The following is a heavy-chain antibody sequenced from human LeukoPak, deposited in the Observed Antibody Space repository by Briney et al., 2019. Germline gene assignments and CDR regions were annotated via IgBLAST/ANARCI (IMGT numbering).Heavy chain of an antibody. V-gene: IGHV4-59*01. CDR3: TRGSIADYYMDV. Sequence: SETLSLTCTVSGGSISSYYWSWIRQPPGKGLEWIGNIYYSGSTNYNPSLKSRVTISVDTSKNQFSLKLSSVTAADTAVYYCTRGSIADYYMDVWGKGTMVTISS. J-gene: IGHJ6*03. D-gene: IGHD3-22*01. CDR1: GGSISSYY. CDR2: IYYSGST.